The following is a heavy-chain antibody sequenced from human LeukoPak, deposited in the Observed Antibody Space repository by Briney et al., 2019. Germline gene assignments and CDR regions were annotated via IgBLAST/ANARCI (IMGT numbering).Heavy chain of an antibody. CDR3: ASRNGTAAFDY. V-gene: IGHV1-24*01. CDR1: GYTLTELS. J-gene: IGHJ4*02. CDR2: FDPEDSET. Sequence: EASVKVSCKVSGYTLTELSMHWVRQAPGKGLEWMGSFDPEDSETIYTQKFQGRVTMTEDTSTDTAYMELSSLKSEDTAVYYCASRNGTAAFDYWGQGTLVTVSS. D-gene: IGHD2-8*02.